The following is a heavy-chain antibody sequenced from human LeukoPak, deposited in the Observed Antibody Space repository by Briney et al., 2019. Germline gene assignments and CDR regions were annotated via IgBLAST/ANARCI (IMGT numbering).Heavy chain of an antibody. CDR3: ARQAYGSRFDAFDI. V-gene: IGHV7-4-1*02. Sequence: ASVKVSCKASGYTFTNYAINWVRQAPGQGLEWMGWINTNTGNPTYAQGFTGRFVLSLDTSVSTAYLQISSLKAEDTAVYYCARQAYGSRFDAFDIWGQGTMVTVSS. J-gene: IGHJ3*02. D-gene: IGHD3-22*01. CDR2: INTNTGNP. CDR1: GYTFTNYA.